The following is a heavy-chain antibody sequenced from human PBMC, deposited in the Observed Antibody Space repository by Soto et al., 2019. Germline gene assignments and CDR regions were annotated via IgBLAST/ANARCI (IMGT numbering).Heavy chain of an antibody. CDR3: ARGTTVKTGNY. V-gene: IGHV1-18*01. J-gene: IGHJ4*02. D-gene: IGHD4-17*01. Sequence: QVQLVQSGAEVKKPGDSVKVSCKASGYTFTRYGISWVRPAPGQGLEWMGWISAYNGNTNYAQKFQGRVTMTTDTATRTAYMEPRSRRSADTAVYYCARGTTVKTGNYWGQGTLGTVS. CDR1: GYTFTRYG. CDR2: ISAYNGNT.